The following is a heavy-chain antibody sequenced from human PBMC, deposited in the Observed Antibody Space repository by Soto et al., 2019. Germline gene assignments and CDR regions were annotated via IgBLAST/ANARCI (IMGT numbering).Heavy chain of an antibody. Sequence: LPETLCLTCTVSGGSISSYYWSWIRQPPGKGLEWIGYIYYSGSTNYNPSLKSRVTISVDTSKNQFSLKLSSVTAADTAVYYCARHLNSSSWYSPFDPWGQGTLVTVSS. V-gene: IGHV4-59*08. CDR2: IYYSGST. CDR1: GGSISSYY. J-gene: IGHJ5*02. D-gene: IGHD6-13*01. CDR3: ARHLNSSSWYSPFDP.